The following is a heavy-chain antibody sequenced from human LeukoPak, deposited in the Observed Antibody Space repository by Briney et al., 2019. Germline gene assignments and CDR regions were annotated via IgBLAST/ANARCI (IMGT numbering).Heavy chain of an antibody. CDR1: GFTFSSYG. Sequence: SLRLSCAASGFTFSSYGMHWVRQAPGHGLEWVAVIWFDGSYKYYADSVKGRFTISRDNSKNTLYLQMSSLRAEDTALYFCARDPSGGSYYYGMDVWGQGTTVPV. J-gene: IGHJ6*02. D-gene: IGHD2-15*01. V-gene: IGHV3-33*01. CDR2: IWFDGSYK. CDR3: ARDPSGGSYYYGMDV.